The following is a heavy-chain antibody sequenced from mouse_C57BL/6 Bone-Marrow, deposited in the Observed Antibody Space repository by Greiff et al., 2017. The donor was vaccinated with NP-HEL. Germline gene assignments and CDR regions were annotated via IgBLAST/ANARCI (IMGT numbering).Heavy chain of an antibody. Sequence: EVHLVESGGGLVQPKGSLKLSCAASGFSFNTYAMNWVRQAPGKGLEWVARIRSKSNNYATYYADSVKDRFTISRDDSESMLYLQMNNLKTEDTAMYYCVRLGPPYYGSSYWYFDVWGTGTTVTVSS. V-gene: IGHV10-1*01. CDR2: IRSKSNNYAT. J-gene: IGHJ1*03. D-gene: IGHD1-1*01. CDR1: GFSFNTYA. CDR3: VRLGPPYYGSSYWYFDV.